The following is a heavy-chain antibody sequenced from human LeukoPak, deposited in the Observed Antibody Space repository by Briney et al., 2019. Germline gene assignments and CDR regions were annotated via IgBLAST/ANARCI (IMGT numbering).Heavy chain of an antibody. CDR1: GGTFSSYA. Sequence: SVNVSCKASGGTFSSYAISWVRQAPGQGLEWMGGIIPIFGTANYAQKFQGRVTITADESTSTAYMELSSLRSEDTAVYYCATRPLGYCSSTSCPSRWFDPWGQGTLVTVSS. V-gene: IGHV1-69*01. J-gene: IGHJ5*02. CDR2: IIPIFGTA. D-gene: IGHD2-2*01. CDR3: ATRPLGYCSSTSCPSRWFDP.